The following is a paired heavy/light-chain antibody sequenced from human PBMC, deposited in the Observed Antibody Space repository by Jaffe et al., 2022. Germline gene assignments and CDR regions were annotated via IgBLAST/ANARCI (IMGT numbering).Heavy chain of an antibody. CDR3: TRKTNLGDCTITYCPGQGLDY. CDR2: INAEGSST. D-gene: IGHD2-8*01. CDR1: GFSLSDHW. V-gene: IGHV3-74*01. Sequence: EVQLVESGGDLVQPGGSLRLSCEASGFSLSDHWMHWVRQAPGKGLVWVSRINAEGSSTSYADSVKGRFAISRDNAKNTLYLQMNSLRAEDTAVYYCTRKTNLGDCTITYCPGQGLDYWGQGTLVTVSS. J-gene: IGHJ4*02.
Light chain of an antibody. J-gene: IGKJ1*01. Sequence: DIQMTQSPSSLSASVGDRVTITCRASQAIKSYLSWFQQKPGKAPNLLIYAASSLQSGVPSRFSGSGSGTDFTLTISSLQPEDFATYYCQQTYSSLWSFGQGTKVENK. CDR1: QAIKSY. CDR3: QQTYSSLWS. CDR2: AAS. V-gene: IGKV1-39*01.